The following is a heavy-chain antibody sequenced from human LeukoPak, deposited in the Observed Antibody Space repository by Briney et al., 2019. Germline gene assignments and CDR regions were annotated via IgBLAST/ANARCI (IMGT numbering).Heavy chain of an antibody. CDR1: GGSISSYY. CDR3: AGHFSGSGWYGVRY. CDR2: IYYSGST. V-gene: IGHV4-59*01. D-gene: IGHD6-19*01. J-gene: IGHJ4*02. Sequence: PSEPLSLTCTVSGGSISSYYWSWIRQPPGKGLEWIGYIYYSGSTKYNPSLKSRVTISVHTSKNQFSRKLNSVTAADTAVYYCAGHFSGSGWYGVRYWGQGTLVTVSS.